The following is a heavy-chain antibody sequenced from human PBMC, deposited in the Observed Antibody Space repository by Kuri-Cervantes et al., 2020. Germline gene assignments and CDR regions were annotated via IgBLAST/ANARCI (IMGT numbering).Heavy chain of an antibody. CDR3: AREGVVVVTAINAFDI. Sequence: GGSLRLSCAASGFTFSSYAMHWVRQAPGKGLGWVAVISYDGSNKYYADSVKGRFTISRDNAKNSLYLQMNSLRAEDTAVYYCAREGVVVVTAINAFDIWGQGTMVTVSS. V-gene: IGHV3-30-3*01. CDR2: ISYDGSNK. CDR1: GFTFSSYA. D-gene: IGHD2-21*02. J-gene: IGHJ3*02.